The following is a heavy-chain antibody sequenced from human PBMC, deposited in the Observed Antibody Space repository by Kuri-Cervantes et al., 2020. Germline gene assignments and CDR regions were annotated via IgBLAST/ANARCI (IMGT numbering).Heavy chain of an antibody. Sequence: SETLSLTCTVSGGPISSYYWSWIRQPPGKGLEWIGYIYYSGSSNYNPSLKRRVTISVDTSKNQFSLKLSSVTAADTAVYHCARYFSDKYCSGGSCLWFDPWGQGTLVTVSS. D-gene: IGHD2-15*01. CDR3: ARYFSDKYCSGGSCLWFDP. J-gene: IGHJ5*02. V-gene: IGHV4-59*12. CDR2: IYYSGSS. CDR1: GGPISSYY.